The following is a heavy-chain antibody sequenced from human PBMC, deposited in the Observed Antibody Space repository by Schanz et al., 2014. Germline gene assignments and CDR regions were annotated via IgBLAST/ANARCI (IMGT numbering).Heavy chain of an antibody. D-gene: IGHD2-15*01. Sequence: EVQLLESGGGLVQPGGSLRLSCEASGFSFGNYGMSWVRQAPGKGLEWVSGFDAHDGRAYYADSVKGRFTISRDNAKNTLYLQMNSLRAEDTAVYYCAKTPREYCNYDNCPNLFDSWGQGTLVTASS. CDR3: AKTPREYCNYDNCPNLFDS. CDR2: FDAHDGRA. CDR1: GFSFGNYG. V-gene: IGHV3-23*01. J-gene: IGHJ5*01.